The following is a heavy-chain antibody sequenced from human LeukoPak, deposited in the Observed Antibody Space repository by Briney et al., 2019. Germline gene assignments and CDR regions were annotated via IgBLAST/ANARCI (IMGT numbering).Heavy chain of an antibody. CDR1: GFTFSDHY. Sequence: GGSLRHSCAASGFTFSDHYMDWVRQAPGKGLEWVGRTRNKANSYTTEYAASVKGRFTISRDDSKNSLYLQMNSLNTEDTAVYFCARTRTSGSYHFDYWGQGTLVTVSS. J-gene: IGHJ4*02. D-gene: IGHD1-26*01. CDR2: TRNKANSYTT. V-gene: IGHV3-72*01. CDR3: ARTRTSGSYHFDY.